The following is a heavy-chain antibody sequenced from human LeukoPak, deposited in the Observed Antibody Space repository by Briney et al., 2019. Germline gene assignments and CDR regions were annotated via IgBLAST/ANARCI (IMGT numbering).Heavy chain of an antibody. CDR3: ARVGQQLVIFDY. CDR1: GGSISSSSYY. V-gene: IGHV4-39*01. CDR2: IYYSGST. D-gene: IGHD6-13*01. Sequence: SETLSLTCTVSGGSISSSSYYWGWIRQPPGTGLEWIGSIYYSGSTYYNPSLKSRVTISVDTSKNQFSLKLSSVTAADTAVYYCARVGQQLVIFDYWGQGTLVTVPS. J-gene: IGHJ4*02.